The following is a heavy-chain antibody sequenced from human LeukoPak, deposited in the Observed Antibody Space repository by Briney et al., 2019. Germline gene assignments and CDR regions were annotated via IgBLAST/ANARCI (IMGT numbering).Heavy chain of an antibody. CDR1: GFTFSSYA. D-gene: IGHD6-13*01. CDR2: ISGSGGST. Sequence: PGGSLRLSCAASGFTFSSYAMSWVRQAPGKGLEWVSAISGSGGSTYYADSVKGRFTISRDNAKNSLYLQMNSLRAEDTAVYYCARGYSSSWYGDYFDYWGQGTLVTVSS. CDR3: ARGYSSSWYGDYFDY. J-gene: IGHJ4*02. V-gene: IGHV3-23*01.